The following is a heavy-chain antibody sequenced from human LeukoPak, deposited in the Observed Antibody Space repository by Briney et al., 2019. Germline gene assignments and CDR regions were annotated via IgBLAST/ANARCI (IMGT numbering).Heavy chain of an antibody. CDR1: GFTFSSYA. CDR3: ARVGVAWDIVVVPAAGYFQH. J-gene: IGHJ1*01. Sequence: GGSLRPSCAASGFTFSSYAMHWVRQAPGKGLEWVAVISYDGSNKYYADSVKGRFTISRDNSKNTLYLQMNSLRAEDTAVYYCARVGVAWDIVVVPAAGYFQHWGQGTLVTVSS. D-gene: IGHD2-2*01. CDR2: ISYDGSNK. V-gene: IGHV3-30*04.